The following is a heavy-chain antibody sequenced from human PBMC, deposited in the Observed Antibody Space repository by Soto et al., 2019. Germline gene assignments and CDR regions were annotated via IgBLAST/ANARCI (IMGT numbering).Heavy chain of an antibody. CDR2: IYHSGST. D-gene: IGHD3-9*01. V-gene: IGHV4-34*01. CDR1: GGSCSAYH. Sequence: SEILCVTCAVYGGSCSAYHWNWIRQPQGKGLEWIGEIYHSGSTNYNPSLESRVTISVDTSKNQFSLKLSSVTAADTAVYYCARHPSSDYYDILTGLAWGWFDPWGQGTLVTVSS. J-gene: IGHJ5*02. CDR3: ARHPSSDYYDILTGLAWGWFDP.